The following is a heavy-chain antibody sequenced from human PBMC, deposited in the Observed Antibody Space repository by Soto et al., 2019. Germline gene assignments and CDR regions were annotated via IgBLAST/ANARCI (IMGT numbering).Heavy chain of an antibody. CDR3: ATDCTNGVCYKDY. D-gene: IGHD2-8*01. Sequence: GGSLRLSCAASGFTFSSYAMSWVRQAPGKGLEWVSAISGSGGSTYYADSVKGRFTISRDNSKNTLYLQMNSLRAEDTAVYYCATDCTNGVCYKDYWDQGTLVTVSS. J-gene: IGHJ4*02. CDR2: ISGSGGST. CDR1: GFTFSSYA. V-gene: IGHV3-23*01.